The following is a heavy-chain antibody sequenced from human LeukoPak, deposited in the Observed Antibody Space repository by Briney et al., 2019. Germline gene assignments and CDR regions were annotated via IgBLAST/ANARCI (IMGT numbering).Heavy chain of an antibody. D-gene: IGHD3-10*01. J-gene: IGHJ6*02. CDR2: INPNSGGT. Sequence: ASVRVSCKASGYTFTGYYMHWVRQAPGQGLEWMGWINPNSGGTNYAQKFQGRVTMTRDTSISTAYMELSRLRSDDTAVYYCARRAMVRGEDGMDVWGQGTTVTVSS. CDR1: GYTFTGYY. CDR3: ARRAMVRGEDGMDV. V-gene: IGHV1-2*02.